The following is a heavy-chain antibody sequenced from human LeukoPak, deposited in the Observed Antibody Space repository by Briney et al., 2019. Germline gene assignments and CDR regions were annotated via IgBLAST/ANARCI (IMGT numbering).Heavy chain of an antibody. CDR3: ARDRSQGYFDWLLSNTNAFDI. CDR2: ISAYNGNT. Sequence: ASVKVSCKASGYTFTSYGISWVRQPPGQGLEWMGWISAYNGNTNYAQKLQGRVTMTTDTSTSTAYMELRSLRSDDTAVYYCARDRSQGYFDWLLSNTNAFDIWGQGTMVTVSS. V-gene: IGHV1-18*01. D-gene: IGHD3-9*01. J-gene: IGHJ3*02. CDR1: GYTFTSYG.